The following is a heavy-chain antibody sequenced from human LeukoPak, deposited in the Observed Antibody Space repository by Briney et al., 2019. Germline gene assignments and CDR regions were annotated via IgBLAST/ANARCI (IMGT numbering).Heavy chain of an antibody. Sequence: SETLSLTCAVSGGSISSSNWWSWVRQPPGKGLEWIGEIYHSGSTDYNPSLKSRVTISVDKSKNQFSLKLSSVTAADTAVYYCARAYCGGDCHDYYFDYWGQGTLVTVSS. D-gene: IGHD2-21*02. V-gene: IGHV4-4*02. CDR3: ARAYCGGDCHDYYFDY. CDR1: GGSISSSNW. J-gene: IGHJ4*02. CDR2: IYHSGST.